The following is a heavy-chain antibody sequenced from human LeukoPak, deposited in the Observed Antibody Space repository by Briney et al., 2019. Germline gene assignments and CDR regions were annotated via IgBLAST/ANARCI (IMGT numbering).Heavy chain of an antibody. J-gene: IGHJ6*03. V-gene: IGHV5-51*01. D-gene: IGHD2-2*01. Sequence: PGESLKISCKGSGSRFTSYWIGWVRQMPGKGLEGMGIIYPGDSDTRYSPSFQGQVTISADKSISTAYLQWSSLKASDTAMYYCARIYCSSTSCYGPYYYYYYMDVWGKGTTVTVSS. CDR2: IYPGDSDT. CDR1: GSRFTSYW. CDR3: ARIYCSSTSCYGPYYYYYYMDV.